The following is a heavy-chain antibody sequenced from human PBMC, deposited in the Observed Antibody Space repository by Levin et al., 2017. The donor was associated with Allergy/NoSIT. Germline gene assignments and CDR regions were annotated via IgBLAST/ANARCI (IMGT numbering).Heavy chain of an antibody. Sequence: SETLSLTCKVSGGSISSGSYYWSWIRQPAATGLELIGRIYSSGSANYNPSLKSRVTISVDTSKNQFSLKLSSVTAADTAVYYCARAEVGSEHWGQGTLVTVSS. CDR3: ARAEVGSEH. CDR2: IYSSGSA. D-gene: IGHD3-10*01. V-gene: IGHV4-61*02. CDR1: GGSISSGSYY. J-gene: IGHJ4*02.